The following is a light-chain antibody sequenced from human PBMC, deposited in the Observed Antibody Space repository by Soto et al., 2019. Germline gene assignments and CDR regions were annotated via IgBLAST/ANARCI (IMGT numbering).Light chain of an antibody. J-gene: IGKJ2*01. Sequence: DIVMTQSPLSLPVTPGEPASISCRSSESLLHSNGYNYLDWYLQKPGQSPQLLIYLGSNRASGVPNRFSGSGSGTDFTLQISRVEAEDVGVYYCMQALKTFTFGQGTKLEIK. CDR2: LGS. V-gene: IGKV2-28*01. CDR1: ESLLHSNGYNY. CDR3: MQALKTFT.